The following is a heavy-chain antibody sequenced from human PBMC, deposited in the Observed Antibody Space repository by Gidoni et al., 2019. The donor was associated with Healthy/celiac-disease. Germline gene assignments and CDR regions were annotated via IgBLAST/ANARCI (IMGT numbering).Heavy chain of an antibody. J-gene: IGHJ6*02. Sequence: EVQLVESGGGLVKPGGSLRLSCAASGFTFSRYSMNWGRQAPGKGMEWVSSISSSSSYIYYADSVKGRFTISRDNAKNSLYLQMNSLRAEDTAVYYCARATVTTPYYYGMDVWGQGTTVTVSS. CDR3: ARATVTTPYYYGMDV. D-gene: IGHD4-17*01. V-gene: IGHV3-21*01. CDR2: ISSSSSYI. CDR1: GFTFSRYS.